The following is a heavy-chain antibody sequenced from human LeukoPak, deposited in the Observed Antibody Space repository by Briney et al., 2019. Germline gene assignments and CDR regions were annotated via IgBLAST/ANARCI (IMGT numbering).Heavy chain of an antibody. Sequence: GGSLRLSCAASGFTFSSYSMNWVRQAPGKGLEWVSSISSSSSYIYYADSVKGRFTISRDNAKNSLYLQMNSLRAEDTAVYYCARDFVPSDFWSGYYVRPADWFDPWGQGTLVTVSS. J-gene: IGHJ5*02. CDR1: GFTFSSYS. CDR2: ISSSSSYI. D-gene: IGHD3-3*01. V-gene: IGHV3-21*01. CDR3: ARDFVPSDFWSGYYVRPADWFDP.